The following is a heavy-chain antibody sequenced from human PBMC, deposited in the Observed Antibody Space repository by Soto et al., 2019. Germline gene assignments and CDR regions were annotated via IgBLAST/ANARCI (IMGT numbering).Heavy chain of an antibody. J-gene: IGHJ5*02. CDR1: GGSISSGDYY. V-gene: IGHV4-61*08. Sequence: ETLSLTCTVSGGSISSGDYYWSWIRQPPGKGLEWIGYIYYSGSTNYNPSLKSRVAISVDTSKNEFSLKLSSVTAADTAVYYCARHSSGTSFDPWGQGTLVTVSS. D-gene: IGHD3-10*01. CDR3: ARHSSGTSFDP. CDR2: IYYSGST.